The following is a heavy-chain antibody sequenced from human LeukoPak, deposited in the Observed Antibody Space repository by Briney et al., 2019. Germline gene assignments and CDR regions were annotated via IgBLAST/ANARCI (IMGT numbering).Heavy chain of an antibody. CDR1: SYTFTNYA. CDR3: ARDNSVEDTAWWFDP. D-gene: IGHD4-23*01. CDR2: ISAYNGNT. Sequence: ASVKVSCKASSYTFTNYAFTWVRQAPGQGLEWMGWISAYNGNTNYAQKLQGRVTMTRDMSTSTDYMELSSLRSEDTAVYYCARDNSVEDTAWWFDPWGQGTLVTVSS. J-gene: IGHJ5*02. V-gene: IGHV1-18*01.